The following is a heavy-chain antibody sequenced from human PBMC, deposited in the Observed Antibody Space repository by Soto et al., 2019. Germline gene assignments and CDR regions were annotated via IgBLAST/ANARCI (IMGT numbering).Heavy chain of an antibody. CDR1: GFTFSRYW. CDR2: IKEDGSEK. J-gene: IGHJ6*02. Sequence: GGSLRLSCAASGFTFSRYWMSWVRQAPGKGLEWVANIKEDGSEKYHVDSVKGRFTTSRDNAKNSLYLQMNRLRAEDTAVYYCARGPRTVVTRDYYGMDVWGQGTTVTVSS. D-gene: IGHD2-21*02. V-gene: IGHV3-7*01. CDR3: ARGPRTVVTRDYYGMDV.